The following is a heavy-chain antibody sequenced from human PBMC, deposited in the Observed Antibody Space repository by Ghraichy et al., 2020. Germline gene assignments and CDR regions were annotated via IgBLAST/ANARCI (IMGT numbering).Heavy chain of an antibody. CDR1: GFTFSDYY. D-gene: IGHD2-15*01. CDR2: ISSSSSYT. Sequence: GGSLRLSCAASGFTFSDYYMSWIRQAPGKGLEWVSYISSSSSYTNYADSVKGRFTISRDNAKNSLYLQMNSLRAEDTAVYYCARITPVVAAIDYWGQGTLVTVSS. CDR3: ARITPVVAAIDY. J-gene: IGHJ4*02. V-gene: IGHV3-11*03.